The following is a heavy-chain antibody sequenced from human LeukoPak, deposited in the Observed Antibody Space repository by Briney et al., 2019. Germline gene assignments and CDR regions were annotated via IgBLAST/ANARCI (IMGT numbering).Heavy chain of an antibody. CDR1: AASISSYY. CDR2: IFYSGRT. CDR3: ASGPYPAAGTDHQFDY. Sequence: PSETLSLTCTVSAASISSYYWSWIRHPPGKGVEWIGYIFYSGRTLYNPSLQSRVTISVDTSKNQFSLKLTSVTAADTAVYYCASGPYPAAGTDHQFDYWGQGTLVTVSS. D-gene: IGHD6-13*01. V-gene: IGHV4-59*01. J-gene: IGHJ4*02.